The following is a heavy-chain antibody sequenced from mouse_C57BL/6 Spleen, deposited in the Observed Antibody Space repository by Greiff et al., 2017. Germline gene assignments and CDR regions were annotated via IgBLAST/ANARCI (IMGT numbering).Heavy chain of an antibody. Sequence: EVKLMESGGGLVKPGGSLKLSCAASGFTFSSYAMSWVRQTPEKRLEWVATISDGGSYTYYPDNVKGRFTISRDNAKNNLYLQMSHLKSEDTAMYYGAGPPITTVVDWYFDVWGTGTTVTVSS. D-gene: IGHD1-1*01. CDR3: AGPPITTVVDWYFDV. V-gene: IGHV5-4*03. J-gene: IGHJ1*03. CDR2: ISDGGSYT. CDR1: GFTFSSYA.